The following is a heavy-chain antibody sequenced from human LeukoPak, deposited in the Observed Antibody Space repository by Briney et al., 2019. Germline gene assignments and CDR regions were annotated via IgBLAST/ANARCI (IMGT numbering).Heavy chain of an antibody. CDR3: AAHIVVVPAATVDY. CDR1: GGSISSGDYY. D-gene: IGHD2-2*01. CDR2: IYYSGST. J-gene: IGHJ4*02. V-gene: IGHV4-30-4*01. Sequence: SETLSLTCTVSGGSISSGDYYWSWIRQPSGKGLEWIGYIYYSGSTYYNPSLKSRVTISVDTSKNQFSLKLSSVTAADTAVYYCAAHIVVVPAATVDYWGQGTLVTVSS.